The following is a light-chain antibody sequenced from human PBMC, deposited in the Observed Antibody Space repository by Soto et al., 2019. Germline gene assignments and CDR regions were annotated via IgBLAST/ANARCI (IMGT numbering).Light chain of an antibody. Sequence: VYRVTLSCRASQSVSSSYLTWYQQKPGQAPRLLLYGAYNRATGIPDRFSGSGSGTDFTLTISRLEPEDFAVYYCQQYGTAPWTFGQGTKVDIK. CDR2: GAY. J-gene: IGKJ1*01. CDR3: QQYGTAPWT. V-gene: IGKV3-20*01. CDR1: QSVSSSY.